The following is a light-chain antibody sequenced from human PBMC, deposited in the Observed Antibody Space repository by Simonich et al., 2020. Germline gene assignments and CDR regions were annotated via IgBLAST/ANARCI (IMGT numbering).Light chain of an antibody. CDR2: DAS. J-gene: IGKJ2*01. CDR1: QSVSSY. CDR3: QQRSNWPPMYT. Sequence: EIVLTQSPATLSLSPGERATLSCRASQSVSSYLACYQQKPGQAPRLLIYDASNRATVIPARFSGSGSGTDFTLTISSLEPEDFAVYYCQQRSNWPPMYTFGQGTKLEIK. V-gene: IGKV3-11*01.